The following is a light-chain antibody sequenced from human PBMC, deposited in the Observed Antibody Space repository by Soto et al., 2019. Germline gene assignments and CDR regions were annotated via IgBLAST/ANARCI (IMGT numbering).Light chain of an antibody. CDR2: EVS. CDR1: SSDVGGYNY. CDR3: RSYTSSSTLDV. Sequence: QSALTQPASVSGSPGQPITISCTGTSSDVGGYNYVSWYQQHPGKAPKLMIYEVSNRPSGVSNRFSGSKSGNTASLTISGIQAEDEADYYCRSYTSSSTLDVFGTGTKV. V-gene: IGLV2-14*01. J-gene: IGLJ1*01.